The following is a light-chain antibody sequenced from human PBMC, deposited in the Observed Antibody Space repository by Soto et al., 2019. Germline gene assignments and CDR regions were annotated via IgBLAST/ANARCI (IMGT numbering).Light chain of an antibody. CDR3: ISFTSRHTYV. J-gene: IGLJ1*01. V-gene: IGLV2-14*03. CDR1: SSDVGGYNY. Sequence: SALTQPASVSWSPGQSITISCTGTSSDVGGYNYVSWYQQHPGRAPKLIIYDVTNRPSGISNRFSGSKSGNTASLTISGLQTEDQADYYCISFTSRHTYVFGTGTKVTXL. CDR2: DVT.